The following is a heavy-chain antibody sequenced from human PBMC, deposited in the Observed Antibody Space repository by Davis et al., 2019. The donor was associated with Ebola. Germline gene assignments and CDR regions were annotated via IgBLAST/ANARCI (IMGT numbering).Heavy chain of an antibody. V-gene: IGHV1-18*01. CDR3: ARGRNGGWDFDY. D-gene: IGHD6-19*01. CDR1: GYTFTSYG. J-gene: IGHJ4*02. Sequence: ASVKVSCKASGYTFTSYGISWVRQAPGQGLEWMGRISHYDFSTNYGEKFQDRLTLTTDTSTSTVYMELRSLTSDDTAKYYCARGRNGGWDFDYWGQGTRVTVSS. CDR2: ISHYDFST.